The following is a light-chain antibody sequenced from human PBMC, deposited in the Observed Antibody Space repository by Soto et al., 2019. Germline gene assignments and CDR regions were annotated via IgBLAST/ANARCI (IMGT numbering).Light chain of an antibody. V-gene: IGKV3-20*01. CDR3: QQYGSSPRYS. CDR1: QSVRSSY. J-gene: IGKJ2*03. Sequence: ELVWTRFPDTLSLSPGERATLSCRTSQSVRSSYLAWYQQRPGQAPRLLVYGASSRATSIPGRFNGSGSGTDFTLTIISLEPEDFAVYYCQQYGSSPRYSFGQGTKLEI. CDR2: GAS.